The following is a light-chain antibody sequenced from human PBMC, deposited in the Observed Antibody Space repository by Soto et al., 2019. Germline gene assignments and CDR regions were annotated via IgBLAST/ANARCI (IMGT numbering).Light chain of an antibody. J-gene: IGLJ3*02. CDR1: SSDVGAYNY. CDR2: AVD. CDR3: SSYTVINTAV. V-gene: IGLV2-14*01. Sequence: QSALTQPASVSGSPGQSISISCTGSSSDVGAYNYVAWYQQKPGKAPKLLIYAVDNRPSGISHRFSGSKSGNTVSLTISGLQTEDEADYYCSSYTVINTAVFGGGTKLTVL.